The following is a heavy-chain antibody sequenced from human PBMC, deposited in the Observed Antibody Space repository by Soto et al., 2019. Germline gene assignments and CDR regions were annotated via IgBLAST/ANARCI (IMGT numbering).Heavy chain of an antibody. D-gene: IGHD3-3*01. Sequence: QINLIESGPTLVNPTKTLTLTCTFSGFSLSTSGAAVGWVRQPPGRALEWLALIYWDGDKRYNASLGNRLTITKDTSMNQVVLTLTNVDPADTATYYCAHRATMTIFGLIIDNGIWFDPRGQGTRVIVSS. CDR1: GFSLSTSGAA. V-gene: IGHV2-5*02. J-gene: IGHJ5*02. CDR2: IYWDGDK. CDR3: AHRATMTIFGLIIDNGIWFDP.